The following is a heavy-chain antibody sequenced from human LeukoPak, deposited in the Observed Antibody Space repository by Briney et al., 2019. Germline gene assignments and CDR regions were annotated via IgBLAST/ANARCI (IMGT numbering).Heavy chain of an antibody. CDR2: IIPILGIA. Sequence: GASVKVSCKASGGTFSSYTISWVRQAPGQGLEWMGRIIPILGIANYAQKFQGRVTITADKSTSTAYMELSSLRSEDTAVYYCARDRTPYCSSTSCYDAFDIWSQGTMVTVSS. V-gene: IGHV1-69*04. J-gene: IGHJ3*02. D-gene: IGHD2-2*01. CDR3: ARDRTPYCSSTSCYDAFDI. CDR1: GGTFSSYT.